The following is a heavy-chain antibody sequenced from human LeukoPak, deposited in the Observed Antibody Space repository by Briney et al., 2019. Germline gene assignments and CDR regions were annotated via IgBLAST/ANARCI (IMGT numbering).Heavy chain of an antibody. J-gene: IGHJ4*02. CDR3: ARAEESAVAAQAGRFDY. V-gene: IGHV4-4*02. Sequence: PSGTLSLTCAVSGGSISSNNWWGWVRQPPGKGLEWIGEINHSGSTNYNPSLKSRVTISVDTSKNQFSLKLSSVTAADTAVYYCARAEESAVAAQAGRFDYWGQGTLVTVSS. CDR2: INHSGST. CDR1: GGSISSNNW. D-gene: IGHD6-19*01.